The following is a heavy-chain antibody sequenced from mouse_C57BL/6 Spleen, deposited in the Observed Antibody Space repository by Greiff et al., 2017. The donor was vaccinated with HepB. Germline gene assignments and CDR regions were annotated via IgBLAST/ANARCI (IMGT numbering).Heavy chain of an antibody. CDR2: ISSGGSYT. CDR3: GRQQKYYGSGDGYCDV. V-gene: IGHV5-6*01. J-gene: IGHJ1*03. CDR1: GFTFSSYG. Sequence: EVKLMESGGDLVKPGGSLKLSCAASGFTFSSYGMSWVRQTPDKRLEWVATISSGGSYTYYPDSVKGRFTISRDNAKNTLDLQRSSLTSEDTAMYYGGRQQKYYGSGDGYCDVWGTGTTVTVSA. D-gene: IGHD1-1*01.